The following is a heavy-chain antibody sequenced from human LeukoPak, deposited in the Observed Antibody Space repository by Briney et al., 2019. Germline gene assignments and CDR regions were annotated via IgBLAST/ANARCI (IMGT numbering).Heavy chain of an antibody. D-gene: IGHD2/OR15-2a*01. CDR1: GYTFTSYY. V-gene: IGHV1-46*01. CDR3: ARDPSFLNWFDP. CDR2: INPSGGST. Sequence: GASVKVSCKASGYTFTSYYMHWVRQAPGQGLEWMGIINPSGGSTDYAQKFQGRVTMTRDTSSSTVYMELSSLRSEDTAVYYCARDPSFLNWFDPWGQGTLVTVSS. J-gene: IGHJ5*02.